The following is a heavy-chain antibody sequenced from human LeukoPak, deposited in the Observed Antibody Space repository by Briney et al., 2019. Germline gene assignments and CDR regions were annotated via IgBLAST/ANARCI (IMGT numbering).Heavy chain of an antibody. D-gene: IGHD3-22*01. CDR2: IYYSGST. V-gene: IGHV4-59*01. Sequence: PSETLSLTCTVSGGSISSYYWNWIRQPPGKGLEWIGYIYYSGSTNYNPSLKSRVTTSVDTSKNQFSLKLSSVTAADTAVCYCARERLGYYDRSGLDYWGQGTLVTVSS. J-gene: IGHJ4*02. CDR3: ARERLGYYDRSGLDY. CDR1: GGSISSYY.